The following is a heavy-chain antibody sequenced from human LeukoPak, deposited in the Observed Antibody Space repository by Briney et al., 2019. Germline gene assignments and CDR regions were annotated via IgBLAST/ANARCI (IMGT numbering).Heavy chain of an antibody. CDR1: GFTFSSYA. V-gene: IGHV3-23*01. CDR2: ISGSGGST. J-gene: IGHJ5*02. CDR3: AKNPHYYDSSGYYYLSWFDP. D-gene: IGHD3-22*01. Sequence: GGSLRLSCAASGFTFSSYAMSWVRQAPGKGLERVSAISGSGGSTYYADSVKGRFTISRDNSKNTLYLQMSSLRAEDTAVYYCAKNPHYYDSSGYYYLSWFDPWGQGTLVTVSS.